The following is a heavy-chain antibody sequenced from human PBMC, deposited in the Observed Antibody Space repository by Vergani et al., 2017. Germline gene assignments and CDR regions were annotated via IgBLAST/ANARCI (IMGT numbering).Heavy chain of an antibody. D-gene: IGHD3-3*01. CDR3: ARAYDFWGGYYTFAGHWFDP. V-gene: IGHV4-59*01. Sequence: QVQLQESGRGLVKPSETLSLTCTVSGGSISSYYWSWIRQPPGKGLEWIGYIYYSGSTNDNPSLKSRVTISVDTSKNQFSLKLSSVTAADTAVYYCARAYDFWGGYYTFAGHWFDPWGQGTLVTVSS. CDR2: IYYSGST. J-gene: IGHJ5*02. CDR1: GGSISSYY.